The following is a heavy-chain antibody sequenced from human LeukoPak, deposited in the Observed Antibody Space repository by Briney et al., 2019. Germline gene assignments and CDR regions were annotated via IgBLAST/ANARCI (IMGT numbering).Heavy chain of an antibody. J-gene: IGHJ4*02. Sequence: PGGSLRLSCAASGFTFSSYSMNWVRQAPGKGLEWVAVISYDGSNKYYADSVKGRFTISRDNSKNTLYLQMNSLRAEDTAVYYCARDLVGGPFDYWGQGTLVTVSS. V-gene: IGHV3-30*03. CDR1: GFTFSSYS. CDR3: ARDLVGGPFDY. CDR2: ISYDGSNK. D-gene: IGHD3-10*01.